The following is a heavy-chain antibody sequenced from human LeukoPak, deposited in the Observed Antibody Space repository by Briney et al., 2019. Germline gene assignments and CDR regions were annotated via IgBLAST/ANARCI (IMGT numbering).Heavy chain of an antibody. D-gene: IGHD6-6*01. Sequence: PSETLSLTCAVSGGSISSGDYYWSWIRQPPGKGLEWIGYIYYSGSTYYNPSLKSRVTISVDTSKNQFSLKLSSVTAADTAVYYCASCDYSSSNIDYWGQGTLVTVSS. CDR1: GGSISSGDYY. V-gene: IGHV4-30-4*01. CDR2: IYYSGST. CDR3: ASCDYSSSNIDY. J-gene: IGHJ4*02.